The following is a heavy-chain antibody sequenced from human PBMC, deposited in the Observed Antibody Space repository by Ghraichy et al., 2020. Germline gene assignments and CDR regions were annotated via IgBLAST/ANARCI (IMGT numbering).Heavy chain of an antibody. CDR2: IYDSGDT. CDR1: GGSISSGGYY. V-gene: IGHV4-31*03. D-gene: IGHD4-17*01. CDR3: ARGNDYGDGLALCYFDY. J-gene: IGHJ4*02. Sequence: SETLSLTCTVSGGSISSGGYYWSWIRQHPGEGLEWIGWIYDSGDTHYTPSLKSRVTISVDTSKNQFSPNLSSVTAADTAMYYCARGNDYGDGLALCYFDYWGQGTLVTVSS.